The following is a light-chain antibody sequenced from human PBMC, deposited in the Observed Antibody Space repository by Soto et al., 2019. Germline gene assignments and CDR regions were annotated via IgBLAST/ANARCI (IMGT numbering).Light chain of an antibody. CDR3: KQYKSYPLT. V-gene: IGKV1-5*03. Sequence: DIQMTQSPSTLSASVGDRVTITCRASQSISSWLALYQQKPGKAPNLLIYKASTLESGVPSRFSGSGSGTEFTLTISSVQPDDFATYYCKQYKSYPLTFGGGTKVDIK. CDR2: KAS. CDR1: QSISSW. J-gene: IGKJ4*01.